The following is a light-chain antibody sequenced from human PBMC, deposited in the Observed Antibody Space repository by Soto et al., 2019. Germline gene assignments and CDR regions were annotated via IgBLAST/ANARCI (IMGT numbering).Light chain of an antibody. CDR3: QHYNSYSEA. CDR1: QSVSSSY. J-gene: IGKJ1*01. V-gene: IGKV3-20*01. Sequence: EIALTQSPGTLSLSPGERATLSCRASQSVSSSYLAWYQQKPGQAPRLLIYAASSRATGSPDRFSGGGSGTDFTLTISSLQPDDFATYYCQHYNSYSEAFGQGTKV. CDR2: AAS.